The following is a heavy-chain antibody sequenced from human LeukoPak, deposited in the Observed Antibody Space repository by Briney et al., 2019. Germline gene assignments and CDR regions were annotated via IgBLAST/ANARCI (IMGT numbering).Heavy chain of an antibody. Sequence: GGSLRLSCAASGFTFSSYAMSWVRQAPVKGLEWVSAISGSGGSTYYADSVKGRFTISRDNSKNTLYLQMNSLRAEDTAVYYCAKGKYTMVRGVTIFDYWGQGTLVTVSS. J-gene: IGHJ4*02. CDR1: GFTFSSYA. CDR3: AKGKYTMVRGVTIFDY. D-gene: IGHD3-10*01. CDR2: ISGSGGST. V-gene: IGHV3-23*01.